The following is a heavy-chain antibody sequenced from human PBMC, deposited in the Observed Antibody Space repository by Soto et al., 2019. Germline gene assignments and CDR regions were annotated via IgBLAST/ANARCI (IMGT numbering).Heavy chain of an antibody. CDR3: AKDRPRRTSGYFFDY. D-gene: IGHD1-1*01. CDR1: GYTFSRYG. CDR2: INAGNGNP. J-gene: IGHJ4*02. V-gene: IGHV1-3*01. Sequence: ASVKVSCKASGYTFSRYGMHWVRQAPGQRLEWMGWINAGNGNPKYSQKFQGRVTITRDTSASTAYMELNSLRAEDTALYYCAKDRPRRTSGYFFDYWGQGTPVTVSS.